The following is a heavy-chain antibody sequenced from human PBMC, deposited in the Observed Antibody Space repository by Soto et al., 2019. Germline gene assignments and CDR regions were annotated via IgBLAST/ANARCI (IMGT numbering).Heavy chain of an antibody. CDR3: AREVPTTRYSFYDY. D-gene: IGHD5-18*01. CDR1: GGSISSYY. Sequence: ETLSLTCTVSGGSISSYYWSWIRQPPGKGLEWIGYIYYSGSTNYNPSLKSRVTISEDTSKNQFSLKLSSVTAADTAAYYCAREVPTTRYSFYDYWGQGTLVTVSS. V-gene: IGHV4-59*01. J-gene: IGHJ4*02. CDR2: IYYSGST.